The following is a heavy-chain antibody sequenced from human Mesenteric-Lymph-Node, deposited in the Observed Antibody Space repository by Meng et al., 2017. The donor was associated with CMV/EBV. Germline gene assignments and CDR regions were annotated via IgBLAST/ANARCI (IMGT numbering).Heavy chain of an antibody. D-gene: IGHD1-26*01. CDR1: GGSISSSSYY. CDR3: AGGGSYRDFDF. V-gene: IGHV4-39*07. Sequence: GSLRLSCTVSGGSISSSSYYWGWIRQPPGKGLEWIGSIYYSGSTYYNPSPKSRVTISADTSKNQFSLKVPSVTAADTATYYCAGGGSYRDFDFWGQGTLVTVSS. CDR2: IYYSGST. J-gene: IGHJ4*02.